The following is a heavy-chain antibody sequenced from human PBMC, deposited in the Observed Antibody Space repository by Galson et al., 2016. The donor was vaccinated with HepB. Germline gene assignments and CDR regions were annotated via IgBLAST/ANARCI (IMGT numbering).Heavy chain of an antibody. D-gene: IGHD4/OR15-4a*01. CDR1: GDSISNNYW. J-gene: IGHJ4*02. V-gene: IGHV4-4*02. CDR3: TRGTLGSVVTMAFDY. CDR2: IYQTGTA. Sequence: SETLSLTCAVSGDSISNNYWWTWVRQFPGQGLEWIGEIYQTGTAHYNPSSTSRATISIDKSKNEISLRLASVTAADTAVYYCTRGTLGSVVTMAFDYWGQGTLVTVSS.